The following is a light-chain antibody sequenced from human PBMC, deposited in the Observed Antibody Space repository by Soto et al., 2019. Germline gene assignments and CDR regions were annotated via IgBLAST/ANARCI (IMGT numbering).Light chain of an antibody. V-gene: IGKV1-33*01. Sequence: DIQMTQSPSSLSASVGDRVTITCQASQDISNYLNLYQQKPGKAPKLLIYDASNLETGVPSRFSGSGSGTDFTSTISSLQPEDIATYYCQQYDNLPLLTFGGGTKVDIK. CDR3: QQYDNLPLLT. J-gene: IGKJ4*01. CDR1: QDISNY. CDR2: DAS.